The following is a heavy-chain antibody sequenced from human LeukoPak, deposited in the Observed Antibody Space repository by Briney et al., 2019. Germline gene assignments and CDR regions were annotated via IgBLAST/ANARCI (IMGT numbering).Heavy chain of an antibody. V-gene: IGHV4-30-2*01. Sequence: PSETLSLTCAVSGGSISSGGHSWSWIRQPPGKGLEWIGYIYHSGSTYYNPSLKSRVTISVDRSKNQFSLKLSSVTAADTAVYYCARGAITMVRGVTNYYGMDVWGQGTAVTVSS. CDR2: IYHSGST. CDR3: ARGAITMVRGVTNYYGMDV. D-gene: IGHD3-10*01. J-gene: IGHJ6*02. CDR1: GGSISSGGHS.